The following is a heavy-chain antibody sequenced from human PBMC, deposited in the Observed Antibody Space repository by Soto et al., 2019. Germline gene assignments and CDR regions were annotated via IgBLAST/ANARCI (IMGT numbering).Heavy chain of an antibody. J-gene: IGHJ5*02. CDR3: AHSLIGYYYDSSGSNWFDP. Sequence: SGPTLVNPTQTLTLTCTFSGFSLTTNKMSVSWIRQPPGKALEWLALIDWDDDKYYSTSLKTRLTISKDTSKNQVVLTMTNMDPVDTATYYCAHSLIGYYYDSSGSNWFDPWGQGTLVTVSS. V-gene: IGHV2-70*12. CDR2: IDWDDDK. D-gene: IGHD3-22*01. CDR1: GFSLTTNKMS.